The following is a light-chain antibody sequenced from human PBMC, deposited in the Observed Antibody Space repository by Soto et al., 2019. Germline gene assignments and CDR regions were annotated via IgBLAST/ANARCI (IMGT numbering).Light chain of an antibody. CDR3: QQFSSYPLT. CDR2: DAS. J-gene: IGKJ4*01. V-gene: IGKV3-20*01. Sequence: EILMTQSPVTLSVSPGERATLSCRASQSVSSNLAWYQQKPGQAPRLLIYDASSRATGISDRFSGSGSGTDFTLTISRLEPEDFAVYYCQQFSSYPLTFGGGTKVDIK. CDR1: QSVSSN.